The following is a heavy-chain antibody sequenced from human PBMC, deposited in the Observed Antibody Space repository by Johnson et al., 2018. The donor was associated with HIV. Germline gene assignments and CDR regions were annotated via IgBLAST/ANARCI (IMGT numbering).Heavy chain of an antibody. CDR1: GFTFSNFG. CDR3: AKAGQMVAATSAFDI. D-gene: IGHD2-15*01. Sequence: VQLVESGGGVVQPGRSLRLSCATSGFTFSNFGMHWVRPAPGKGLEWVAVISYDVSNKYYAYSVKGRFTISRDNSKNTLYLQMNSLRAEDTAVYYCAKAGQMVAATSAFDIWGQGTMVTVSS. CDR2: ISYDVSNK. V-gene: IGHV3-30*18. J-gene: IGHJ3*02.